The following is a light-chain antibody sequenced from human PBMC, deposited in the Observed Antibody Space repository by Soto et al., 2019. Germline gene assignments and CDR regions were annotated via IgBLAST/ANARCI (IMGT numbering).Light chain of an antibody. Sequence: QSVLTEAPSASVTPGQRATISCCGSNSNIGSDIVNCYQLLPGAAPEVLINTTNQRPSGVPERFSGSKSGTSASLAISGLQSEDEANSSCATWDGGLSGPFVFGTGTKVTVL. CDR1: NSNIGSDI. V-gene: IGLV1-44*01. J-gene: IGLJ1*01. CDR3: ATWDGGLSGPFV. CDR2: TTN.